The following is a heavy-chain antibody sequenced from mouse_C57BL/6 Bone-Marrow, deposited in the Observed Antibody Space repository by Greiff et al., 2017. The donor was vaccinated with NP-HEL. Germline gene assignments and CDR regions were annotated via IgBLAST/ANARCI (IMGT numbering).Heavy chain of an antibody. CDR2: INPSSGYT. Sequence: VQLQESGAELARPGASVKMSCKASGYTFTSYTMHWVKQRPGQGLEWIGYINPSSGYTKYNQKFKDKATLTADKSSSTAYMQLSSLTSEDSAVYYCASTGRFAYWGQGTLVTVSA. CDR1: GYTFTSYT. J-gene: IGHJ3*01. CDR3: ASTGRFAY. V-gene: IGHV1-4*01. D-gene: IGHD4-1*01.